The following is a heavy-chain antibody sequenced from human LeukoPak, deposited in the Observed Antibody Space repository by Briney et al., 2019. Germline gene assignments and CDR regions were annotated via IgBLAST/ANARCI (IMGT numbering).Heavy chain of an antibody. CDR1: GFTFSSYA. J-gene: IGHJ6*02. CDR2: INSDGSST. D-gene: IGHD1-1*01. V-gene: IGHV3-74*01. CDR3: ARDLEDYGMDV. Sequence: GGSLRLSCAASGFTFSSYAMSWVRQAPGKGLVWVSRINSDGSSTSYADSVKGRFTISRDNAKNTLYLQMNSLRAEDTAVYYCARDLEDYGMDVWGQGTTVTVSS.